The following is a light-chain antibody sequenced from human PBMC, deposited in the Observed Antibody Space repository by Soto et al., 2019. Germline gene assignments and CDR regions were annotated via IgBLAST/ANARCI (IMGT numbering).Light chain of an antibody. V-gene: IGKV1-5*01. CDR2: DAS. J-gene: IGKJ1*01. Sequence: DIQMTQSPSTLPASVGDRVTITCRASQTISSWLAWYQQKPGKAPDLLIYDASRLAGGVPSRFSGSESGTEFTLTISRLEPEDVAVYYCQQYEAVVTFGQGTKVDIK. CDR1: QTISSW. CDR3: QQYEAVVT.